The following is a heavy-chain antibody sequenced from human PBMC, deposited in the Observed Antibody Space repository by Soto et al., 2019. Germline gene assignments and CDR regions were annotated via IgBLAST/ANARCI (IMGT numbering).Heavy chain of an antibody. CDR3: AIYSVLLRSGCFDAFDI. J-gene: IGHJ3*02. CDR1: GFTVSSNY. V-gene: IGHV3-66*01. CDR2: IYSGGST. D-gene: IGHD3-22*01. Sequence: GGSLRLSCAASGFTVSSNYMSWVRQAPGKGLEWVSVIYSGGSTYYADSVKGRFTISRDNSKNTLYLQMNSLRAEDTAVYYCAIYSVLLRSGCFDAFDIWGQGTMVTVSS.